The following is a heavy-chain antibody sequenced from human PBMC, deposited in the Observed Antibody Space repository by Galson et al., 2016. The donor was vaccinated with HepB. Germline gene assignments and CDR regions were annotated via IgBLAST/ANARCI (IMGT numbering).Heavy chain of an antibody. D-gene: IGHD2-15*01. V-gene: IGHV4-39*01. CDR3: ARHVLGYCDTSGCTSNNFDY. J-gene: IGHJ4*02. Sequence: SETLSLTCTVSGGSINPGVYYYSWIRQPPGKGLEWIGSINYSGSTYYDPSLKSRVTMSADTSENQFSLKLGSVTAADTAVYYCARHVLGYCDTSGCTSNNFDYWGQGTLVPVSS. CDR2: INYSGST. CDR1: GGSINPGVYY.